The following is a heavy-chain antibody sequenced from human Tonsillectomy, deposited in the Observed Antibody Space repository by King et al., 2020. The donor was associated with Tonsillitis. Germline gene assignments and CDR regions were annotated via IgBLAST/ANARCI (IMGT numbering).Heavy chain of an antibody. J-gene: IGHJ4*02. D-gene: IGHD3-22*01. Sequence: VQLVKSGGGLVQPGGSLRLSCAASGFTLSTYWMSWVRQAPGKGLEWVANIKHDGSEKYYVDSVKGRFTISRDNAKNSLYLQMNSLRAEDTAVYYCASYYDSSGSSGFDYWGQGTLVTVSS. CDR2: IKHDGSEK. CDR1: GFTLSTYW. V-gene: IGHV3-7*01. CDR3: ASYYDSSGSSGFDY.